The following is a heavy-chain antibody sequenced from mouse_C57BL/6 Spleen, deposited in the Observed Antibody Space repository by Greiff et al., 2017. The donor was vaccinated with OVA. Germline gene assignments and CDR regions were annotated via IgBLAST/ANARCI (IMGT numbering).Heavy chain of an antibody. J-gene: IGHJ2*01. V-gene: IGHV1-69*01. CDR3: ARSNYSPDY. CDR2: IDPSDSYT. D-gene: IGHD2-12*01. CDR1: GYTFTSYW. Sequence: VQLQQPGAELVMPGASVKLSCKASGYTFTSYWMHWVKQRPGQGLEWIGEIDPSDSYTNYNQKFKGKSTLTVDKSSSTAYMQLSSLTSEDSAVYYCARSNYSPDYWGQGTTLTVSS.